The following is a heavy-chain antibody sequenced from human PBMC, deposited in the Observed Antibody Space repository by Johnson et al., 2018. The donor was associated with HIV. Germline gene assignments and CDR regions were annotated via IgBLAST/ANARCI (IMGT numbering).Heavy chain of an antibody. Sequence: VQLVESGGVVVQPGGSLRLSCAASGFTFDDYAMHWVRQAPGKGLEWVSLISWDGGSTYYADSVTGRFTISRDNSKNSLYLQMNSLRAEDTALYYCAKDIVYYGSGFDAFDIWGQGTMVTVSS. J-gene: IGHJ3*02. D-gene: IGHD3-10*01. CDR3: AKDIVYYGSGFDAFDI. CDR2: ISWDGGST. CDR1: GFTFDDYA. V-gene: IGHV3-43D*03.